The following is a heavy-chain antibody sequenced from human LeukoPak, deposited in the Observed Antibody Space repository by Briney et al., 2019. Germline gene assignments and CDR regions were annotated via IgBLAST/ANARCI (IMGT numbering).Heavy chain of an antibody. CDR2: IKQDGSEK. V-gene: IGHV3-7*01. CDR3: ARDWSDGYGDYSLTYLDY. CDR1: GFTFSSYW. J-gene: IGHJ4*02. Sequence: GGSLRLSCAASGFTFSSYWMSWVRQAPGKGLEWVANIKQDGSEKYYVDSVKGRFTISRDNAKNSLYLQMNSLRAEDTAVYYCARDWSDGYGDYSLTYLDYWGQGTLVTVSS. D-gene: IGHD4-17*01.